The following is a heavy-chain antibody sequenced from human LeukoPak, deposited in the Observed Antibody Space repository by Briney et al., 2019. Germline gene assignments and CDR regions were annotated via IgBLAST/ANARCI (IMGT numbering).Heavy chain of an antibody. Sequence: SETLSLTCAVHGGSFSGDFWNWLRQPPGKGLEWIGEINHSGRTNYNPSLKSRVTISVDTSKNQLSLKLSSVAAADTAVYYCARGRGVVGGARYYYYYGLDVWGKGTTVTVSS. CDR1: GGSFSGDF. CDR3: ARGRGVVGGARYYYYYGLDV. J-gene: IGHJ6*04. CDR2: INHSGRT. D-gene: IGHD3-10*01. V-gene: IGHV4-34*01.